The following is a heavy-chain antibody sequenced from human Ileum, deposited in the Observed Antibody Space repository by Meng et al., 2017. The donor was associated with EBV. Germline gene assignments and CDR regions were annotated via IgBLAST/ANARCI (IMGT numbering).Heavy chain of an antibody. J-gene: IGHJ4*02. CDR1: NGSVSSYGYY. CDR3: ARERGGGDRGIQ. CDR2: MSYTGST. V-gene: IGHV4-61*08. Sequence: QGQLQDSGPGLVKPSETLSLTCSVSNGSVSSYGYYWTWIRQPPGKGLEWIGYMSYTGSTNYKSTLKSRVTISVDKSKNQFSLKLSSVTAADTAVYYCARERGGGDRGIQWGQGTLVTVSS. D-gene: IGHD2-21*02.